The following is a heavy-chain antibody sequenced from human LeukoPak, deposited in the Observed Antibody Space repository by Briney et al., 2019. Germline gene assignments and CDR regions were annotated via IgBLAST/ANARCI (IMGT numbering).Heavy chain of an antibody. D-gene: IGHD7-27*01. Sequence: GGSLRLSCGVSGFTFSDYWMHWVRQAPGKGLEWVSTITTSDGNTYYADSVKGRFTVSRDNSKNTLFLQMNSLRAEDTAVYYCAKDGGLWVSAHWGDSWGRGTLVTVSS. CDR3: AKDGGLWVSAHWGDS. V-gene: IGHV3-23*01. CDR1: GFTFSDYW. J-gene: IGHJ4*02. CDR2: ITTSDGNT.